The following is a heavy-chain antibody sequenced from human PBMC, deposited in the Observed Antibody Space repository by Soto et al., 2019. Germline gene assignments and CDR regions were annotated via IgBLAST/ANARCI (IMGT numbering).Heavy chain of an antibody. CDR2: ISSGGSP. CDR1: DESVTSPGNY. J-gene: IGHJ1*01. D-gene: IGHD2-15*01. Sequence: SETLSLTCDVSDESVTSPGNYWNWIRQRPDTGLEWIGYISSGGSPFYNPSLKSRVSISLDTSKNVISLTLRSVTAADTAVYYCTLNHCAGGGCYDRDYWGRGTRVTV. CDR3: TLNHCAGGGCYDRDY. V-gene: IGHV4-31*11.